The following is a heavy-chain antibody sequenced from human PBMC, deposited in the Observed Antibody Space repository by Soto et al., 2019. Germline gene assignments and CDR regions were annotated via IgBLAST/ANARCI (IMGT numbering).Heavy chain of an antibody. Sequence: GASVKVSCKASGGTFSSYAISWVRQAPGQGLEWMGGIIPIFGTANYAQKFQGRVTITADESTSTAYMELSSLRSEDTAVYYCASSYYYYYGMGVWGQGTTVTVSS. CDR3: ASSYYYYYGMGV. V-gene: IGHV1-69*13. CDR2: IIPIFGTA. J-gene: IGHJ6*02. CDR1: GGTFSSYA.